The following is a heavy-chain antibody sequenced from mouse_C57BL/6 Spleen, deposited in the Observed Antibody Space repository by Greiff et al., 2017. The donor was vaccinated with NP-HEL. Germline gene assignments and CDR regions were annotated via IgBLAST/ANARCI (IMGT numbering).Heavy chain of an antibody. V-gene: IGHV1-82*01. Sequence: VQLQQSGPELVKPGASVKISCTASGYAFSSSWMNWVKQRPGKGLEWIGRIYPGDGDTNYNGKFKGKATLTADKSSSTAYMQLSSLTSEDSAVYFCAGADYDSSSAMDYWGQGTSVTVSS. D-gene: IGHD1-1*01. CDR1: GYAFSSSW. CDR3: AGADYDSSSAMDY. CDR2: IYPGDGDT. J-gene: IGHJ4*01.